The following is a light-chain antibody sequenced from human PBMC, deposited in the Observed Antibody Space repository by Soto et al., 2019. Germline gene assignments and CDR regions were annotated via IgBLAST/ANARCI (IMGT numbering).Light chain of an antibody. CDR2: AAS. Sequence: DIQMTQSPSSVSASVGDRVTITCRASQGISSWLVWYQQKPGKAPKLLIYAASTLQSGVPSRFSGSGSGADFTLTINSLQPEDSATYYCQQLNSFPLTFGGGTKVEIK. CDR3: QQLNSFPLT. V-gene: IGKV1-12*01. CDR1: QGISSW. J-gene: IGKJ4*01.